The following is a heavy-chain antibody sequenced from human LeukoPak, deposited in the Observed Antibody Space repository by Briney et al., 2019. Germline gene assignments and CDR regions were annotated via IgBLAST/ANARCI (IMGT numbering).Heavy chain of an antibody. CDR3: AKDPQWGYYGSGSPDY. CDR1: GFTFSSYG. V-gene: IGHV3-30*18. CDR2: ISYDGSNK. J-gene: IGHJ4*02. Sequence: GGSLRLSCAASGFTFSSYGMHWVRQAPGKGLGWVAVISYDGSNKYYADSVKGRFTISRDNSKNTLYLQMNSLRAEDTAVYYCAKDPQWGYYGSGSPDYWGQGTLVTVSS. D-gene: IGHD3-10*01.